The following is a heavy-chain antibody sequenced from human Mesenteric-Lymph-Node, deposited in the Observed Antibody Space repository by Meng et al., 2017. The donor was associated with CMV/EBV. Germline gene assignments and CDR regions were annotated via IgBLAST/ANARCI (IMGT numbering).Heavy chain of an antibody. J-gene: IGHJ4*02. Sequence: SETLSLTCSVSGVSISSSSFYWGWIRQPPGKGLEWIGSIYYNGDTYYSPSLKSRVTISLDTSKNQFSLKLSSVTAADTAVYYCARVDFWSGYSSGYFDYWGQGTLVTVSS. D-gene: IGHD3-3*01. CDR3: ARVDFWSGYSSGYFDY. CDR1: GVSISSSSFY. CDR2: IYYNGDT. V-gene: IGHV4-39*07.